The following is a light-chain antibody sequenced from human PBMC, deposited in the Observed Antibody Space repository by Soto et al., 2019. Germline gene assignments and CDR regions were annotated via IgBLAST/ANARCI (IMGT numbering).Light chain of an antibody. CDR1: QSVTSNY. CDR2: GAS. Sequence: EIVLTQSPGTLTLSPGERATLYCRASQSVTSNYFGWYQQKPGQAPRLLIYGASSRATGIPDRFSGSGSGTEFTLTITRLDPEDFAVYYFQQNGSSPLSFGGGTQV. CDR3: QQNGSSPLS. V-gene: IGKV3-20*01. J-gene: IGKJ4*01.